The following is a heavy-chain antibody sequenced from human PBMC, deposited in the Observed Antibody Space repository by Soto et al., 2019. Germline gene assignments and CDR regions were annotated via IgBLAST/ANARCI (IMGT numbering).Heavy chain of an antibody. V-gene: IGHV1-46*03. CDR3: ARDLSNDNSVWWLDP. J-gene: IGHJ5*02. Sequence: ASVKVSCKASGYTFTSHWMHWVRQAPGQGLEWMGVINPSGGSTFYAQKFQGRVTMTRDTSTSTVYMELSSLRSEGTAMYYCARDLSNDNSVWWLDPWGQGTLVTVSS. CDR2: INPSGGST. CDR1: GYTFTSHW. D-gene: IGHD1-20*01.